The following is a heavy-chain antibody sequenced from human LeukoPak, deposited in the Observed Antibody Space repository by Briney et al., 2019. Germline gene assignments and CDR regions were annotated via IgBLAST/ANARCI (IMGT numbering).Heavy chain of an antibody. V-gene: IGHV4-39*07. CDR3: AREGRPLIYYYYYYYMDV. Sequence: SETLSLTCTVSGGSISSSSYYWGWIRQPPGKGLEWIGSIYYSGSTYYNPSLKSRVTISVDTSKNQFSLKLSSVTAADTAVYYCAREGRPLIYYYYYYYMDVWGKGTTVTVSS. CDR2: IYYSGST. CDR1: GGSISSSSYY. J-gene: IGHJ6*03. D-gene: IGHD3-16*01.